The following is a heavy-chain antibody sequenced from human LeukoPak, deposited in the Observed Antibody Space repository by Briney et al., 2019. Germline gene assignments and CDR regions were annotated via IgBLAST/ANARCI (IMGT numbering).Heavy chain of an antibody. V-gene: IGHV3-30*03. J-gene: IGHJ4*02. CDR1: GFTFSSYG. CDR2: ISYDGSNK. Sequence: PGGSLRLSCAASGFTFSSYGMHWVRQAPGKGLEWVAVISYDGSNKYYADSVKGRFTISRDNSKNTVYLQMNSLRAEDTAVYYCASSRFDYWGQGTLVTVSS. CDR3: ASSRFDY.